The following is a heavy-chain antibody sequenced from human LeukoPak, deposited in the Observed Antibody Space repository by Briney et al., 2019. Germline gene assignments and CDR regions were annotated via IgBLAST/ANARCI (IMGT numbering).Heavy chain of an antibody. CDR1: GYTFTSYG. V-gene: IGHV1-18*01. CDR3: AKGYTSGWSEGFLDY. J-gene: IGHJ4*02. Sequence: ASVKVSCKASGYTFTSYGISWVRQAPGQGLGWMGWISAYNGNTNYAQKLQGRVTMTTDTSTSTAYMELRSLRSDDTAVYYCAKGYTSGWSEGFLDYWGQGTLVTVSS. D-gene: IGHD6-19*01. CDR2: ISAYNGNT.